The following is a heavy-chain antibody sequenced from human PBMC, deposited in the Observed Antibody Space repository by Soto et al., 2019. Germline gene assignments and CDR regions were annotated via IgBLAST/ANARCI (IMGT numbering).Heavy chain of an antibody. CDR1: GGSLSGYY. Sequence: QVQLQQWGAGLLKPSETLSLNCAVTGGSLSGYYWSWIRQPPGKGLEWIGEVKDGGHTNYSPSLRGXATXSXDTSNRQFSLRLNSVTAADTGVYYCARGQEGVVATHWDQGSLVTVSS. J-gene: IGHJ4*02. V-gene: IGHV4-34*01. D-gene: IGHD5-12*01. CDR3: ARGQEGVVATH. CDR2: VKDGGHT.